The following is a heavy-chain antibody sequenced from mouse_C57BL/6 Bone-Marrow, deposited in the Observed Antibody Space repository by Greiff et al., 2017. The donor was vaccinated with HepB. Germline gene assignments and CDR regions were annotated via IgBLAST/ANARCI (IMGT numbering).Heavy chain of an antibody. D-gene: IGHD2-2*01. V-gene: IGHV2-5*01. CDR2: IWRGGST. J-gene: IGHJ4*01. Sequence: VQRVESGPGLVQPSQSLSITCTVSGFSLTSYGVHWVRQSPGKGLEWLGVIWRGGSTAYNAAFMSRLSITKDNSKSQVFFKMNSLQADDTAIYYCAKGLWLRRTPHYYAMDYWGQGTSVTVSS. CDR1: GFSLTSYG. CDR3: AKGLWLRRTPHYYAMDY.